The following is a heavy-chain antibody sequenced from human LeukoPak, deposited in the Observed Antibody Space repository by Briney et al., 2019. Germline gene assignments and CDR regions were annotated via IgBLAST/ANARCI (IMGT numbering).Heavy chain of an antibody. Sequence: PGGSLRLSCAASGFTFSTYELNWVRQAPGKGLEWVSYISSSGTTIYYADSVKGRFTISRDNAKNSLYLQMNSPRAEDTAVYYCARKIGGSYYEYIDYWGQGTLVTVSS. CDR1: GFTFSTYE. D-gene: IGHD1-26*01. J-gene: IGHJ4*02. CDR3: ARKIGGSYYEYIDY. CDR2: ISSSGTTI. V-gene: IGHV3-48*03.